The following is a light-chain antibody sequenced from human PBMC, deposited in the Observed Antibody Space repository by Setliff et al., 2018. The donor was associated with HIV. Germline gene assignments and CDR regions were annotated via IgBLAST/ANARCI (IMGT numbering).Light chain of an antibody. CDR2: DVS. Sequence: QSALAQPRSVSGSPGQSVTFSCTGSASDVGGYNHVSRYQQHPGKAPKIIIYDVSKRPSGVPDRFSGSKSGDTASLTISGLRSEDEAEYYCCSYAGTNTYIFGTGTKVTVL. J-gene: IGLJ1*01. CDR3: CSYAGTNTYI. CDR1: ASDVGGYNH. V-gene: IGLV2-11*01.